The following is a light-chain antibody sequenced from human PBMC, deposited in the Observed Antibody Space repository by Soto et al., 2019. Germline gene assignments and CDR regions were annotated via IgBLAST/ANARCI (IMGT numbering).Light chain of an antibody. CDR3: QQWTDWPPVYT. CDR1: QSVSSF. J-gene: IGKJ2*01. V-gene: IGKV3-11*01. CDR2: DVS. Sequence: EIVLTQSPVTLSLSPGERATLSCRASQSVSSFLAWYQQKRGQPPRLLIYDVSSRAAGIPARFSGSGSGTDFTLTISSLEPEDFAVYYCQQWTDWPPVYTFGQGTKLEIK.